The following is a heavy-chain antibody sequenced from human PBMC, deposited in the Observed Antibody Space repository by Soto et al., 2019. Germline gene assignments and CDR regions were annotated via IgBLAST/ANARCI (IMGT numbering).Heavy chain of an antibody. Sequence: QVQLQESGPGLVKPSGTLSLTCAVSGGSISSSNWWSWVRQPPGKGLEWIGEIYHSGSTNYNPSLKXXVXIXXDKSKNQFSLKLSSVTAADTAVYYCATAAGVPFDYWGQGTLVTVSS. V-gene: IGHV4-4*02. CDR3: ATAAGVPFDY. CDR1: GGSISSSNW. D-gene: IGHD6-13*01. CDR2: IYHSGST. J-gene: IGHJ4*02.